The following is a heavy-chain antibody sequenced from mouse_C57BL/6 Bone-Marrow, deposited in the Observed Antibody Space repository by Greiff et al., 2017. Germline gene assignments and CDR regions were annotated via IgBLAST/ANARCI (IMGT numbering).Heavy chain of an antibody. D-gene: IGHD3-3*01. CDR1: GFTFSSYG. CDR3: ARRGTYRRYFDV. V-gene: IGHV5-6*02. Sequence: DVMLVESGGDLVKPGGSLKLSCAASGFTFSSYGMSWVRQTPDKRLEWVATISSGGSYTYYPDSVKGRFTISRDNAKNTLYLQMSSLKSEDTAMYYCARRGTYRRYFDVWGTGTTVTVSS. J-gene: IGHJ1*03. CDR2: ISSGGSYT.